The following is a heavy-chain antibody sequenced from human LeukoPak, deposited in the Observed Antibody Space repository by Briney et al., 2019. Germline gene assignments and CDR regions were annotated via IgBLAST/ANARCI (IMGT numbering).Heavy chain of an antibody. Sequence: ASVKVSCKASGYNLRDYYMHWVRQAPGQGLEWLGWINPKSGGTDYAQQFQGRVTMTRDTSSSTDYLEVRSLRSDDTAVYYCARGAEAETGPLDFWGQGTPVTVSS. V-gene: IGHV1-2*02. CDR3: ARGAEAETGPLDF. CDR1: GYNLRDYY. J-gene: IGHJ4*02. CDR2: INPKSGGT. D-gene: IGHD6-13*01.